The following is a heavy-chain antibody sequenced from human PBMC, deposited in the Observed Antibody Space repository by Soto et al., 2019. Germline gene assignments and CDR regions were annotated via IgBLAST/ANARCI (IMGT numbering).Heavy chain of an antibody. D-gene: IGHD6-13*01. CDR2: INPNSGGT. CDR3: ARDNAYSSSWLFD. J-gene: IGHJ4*02. V-gene: IGHV1-2*02. Sequence: ASVKVSCKASGYTFTVYYIHWVRQAPGQGLEWMGWINPNSGGTNYAQKFQGRVTMTRDTSISTAYMELSRLRSDDTAVYYCARDNAYSSSWLFDWGQGTLLTVSS. CDR1: GYTFTVYY.